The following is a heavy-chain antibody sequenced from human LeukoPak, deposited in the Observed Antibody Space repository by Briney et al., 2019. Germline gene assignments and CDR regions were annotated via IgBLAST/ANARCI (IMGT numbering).Heavy chain of an antibody. CDR2: IYSGGST. J-gene: IGHJ6*03. CDR1: GFTVSSNY. V-gene: IGHV3-53*01. Sequence: GGSLRLSCAASGFTVSSNYMNWVRQAPGKGLEWVSVIYSGGSTYYADSVKGRFTISRDNSKNTLYLQMNSLRAEDTAVYYSAREVPAALATYMDVWGKGTTVTVSS. CDR3: AREVPAALATYMDV. D-gene: IGHD2-2*01.